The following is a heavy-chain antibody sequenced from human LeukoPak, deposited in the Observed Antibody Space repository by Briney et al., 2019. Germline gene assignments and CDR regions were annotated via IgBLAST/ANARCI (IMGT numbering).Heavy chain of an antibody. Sequence: ATLSLTCSVSDASIIGYYWSWIRRPPGKGLEWIGSIHSSGSTNYNHSLRSRVTISIDTSKNQLSLKLSSVTAADTAGYYCAREVGYCSGGSCYSYFDYWGQGTLVTVSS. CDR1: DASIIGYY. CDR3: AREVGYCSGGSCYSYFDY. J-gene: IGHJ4*02. CDR2: IHSSGST. V-gene: IGHV4-59*01. D-gene: IGHD2-15*01.